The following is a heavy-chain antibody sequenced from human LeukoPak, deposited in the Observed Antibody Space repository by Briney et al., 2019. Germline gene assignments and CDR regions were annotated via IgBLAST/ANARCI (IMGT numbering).Heavy chain of an antibody. CDR3: AKIPSATVVTSFGL. D-gene: IGHD4-23*01. CDR1: GFTFSSYG. Sequence: GRSLRLSCAASGFTFSSYGMHWVRQAPGKGLEWVAVISYDGSSKYYADSVKGRFTISRDNSKNTLYLQMNSLRAEDTAVYYCAKIPSATVVTSFGLWGQETLVTVSS. J-gene: IGHJ5*02. V-gene: IGHV3-30*18. CDR2: ISYDGSSK.